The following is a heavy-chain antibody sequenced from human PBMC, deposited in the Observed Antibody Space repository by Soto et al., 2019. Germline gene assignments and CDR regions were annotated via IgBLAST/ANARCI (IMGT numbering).Heavy chain of an antibody. CDR2: ISSTSSTI. J-gene: IGHJ5*02. CDR3: ARESSSYTWFDP. Sequence: PGGSLRLSCAASGFTFSSYSMNWVRQAPGKGLEWVSYISSTSSTIYFADSVKGRFTISRDNAKNSLYLQMNSLRDEDTAVYYCARESSSYTWFDPWAQGTLVTVSS. CDR1: GFTFSSYS. V-gene: IGHV3-48*02. D-gene: IGHD6-13*01.